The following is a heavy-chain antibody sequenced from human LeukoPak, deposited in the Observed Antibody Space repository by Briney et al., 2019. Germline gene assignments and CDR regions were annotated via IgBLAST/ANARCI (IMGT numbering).Heavy chain of an antibody. D-gene: IGHD3-10*01. CDR1: GFTFSSYA. CDR3: ARHRGTFGELYYFDY. V-gene: IGHV3-30*02. CDR2: IRYDGSNK. J-gene: IGHJ4*02. Sequence: PGGSLRLSCAASGFTFSSYAMHWVRQAPGKGLEWVAFIRYDGSNKYYADSVKGRFTISRDNSKNTLYLQMNSLRAEDTAVYYCARHRGTFGELYYFDYWGQGTLVTVSS.